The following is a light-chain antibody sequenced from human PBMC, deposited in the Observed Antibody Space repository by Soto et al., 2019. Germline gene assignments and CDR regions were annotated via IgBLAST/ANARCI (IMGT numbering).Light chain of an antibody. CDR3: QVWDSSSDHVV. CDR1: NIGSKS. J-gene: IGLJ2*01. Sequence: SYELTQPPSVSVAPGKTARITCGGNNIGSKSVHWYQQKPGQAPVLVIYYDSDRPSGIPERFSGSNSGNTATLTISRVEAXXXXXXXXQVWDSSSDHVVFGGGTKLTVL. V-gene: IGLV3-21*04. CDR2: YDS.